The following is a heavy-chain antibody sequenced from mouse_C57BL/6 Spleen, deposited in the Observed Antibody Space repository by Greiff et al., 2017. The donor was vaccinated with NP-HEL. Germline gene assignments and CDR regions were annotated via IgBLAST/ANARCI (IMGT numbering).Heavy chain of an antibody. D-gene: IGHD1-1*01. V-gene: IGHV1-50*01. CDR2: IDPSDSYT. CDR3: ATTVVAKGYAMDY. Sequence: VQLQQPGAELVKPGASVKLSCKASGYTFTSYWMQWVKQRPGQGLEWIGEIDPSDSYTNYNQKFKGKATLTVDTSSSTAYMQLSSLTSEDSAVYYCATTVVAKGYAMDYWGQGTSVTVSS. CDR1: GYTFTSYW. J-gene: IGHJ4*01.